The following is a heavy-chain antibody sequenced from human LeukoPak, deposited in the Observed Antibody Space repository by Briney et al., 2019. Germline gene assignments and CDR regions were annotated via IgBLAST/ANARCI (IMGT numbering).Heavy chain of an antibody. CDR1: GGSISSGDYY. CDR2: IYYSGST. J-gene: IGHJ4*02. V-gene: IGHV4-30-4*08. Sequence: SETLSLTCTVSGGSISSGDYYWGWIRQPPGKGLEWIGYIYYSGSTYYNPSLKSRVTISVDTSKNQFSLKLSSVTAADTAVYYCARTGRFLEWFGPLEGFDYWGQGTLVTVSS. CDR3: ARTGRFLEWFGPLEGFDY. D-gene: IGHD3-3*01.